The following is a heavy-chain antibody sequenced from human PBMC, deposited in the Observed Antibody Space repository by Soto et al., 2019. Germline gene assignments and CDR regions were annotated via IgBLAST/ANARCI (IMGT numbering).Heavy chain of an antibody. V-gene: IGHV1-69*13. D-gene: IGHD6-19*01. Sequence: GASVKVSCKAPGGTFSTYAISWVRQAPGQGLEWMGGINPMFGTANYAQRFQDRVTITADESTNTVYMELSSLRSEDTAVYYCAREMGYSSVWYAYSPNGMDGWGQGTTVTVSS. CDR3: AREMGYSSVWYAYSPNGMDG. CDR1: GGTFSTYA. J-gene: IGHJ6*02. CDR2: INPMFGTA.